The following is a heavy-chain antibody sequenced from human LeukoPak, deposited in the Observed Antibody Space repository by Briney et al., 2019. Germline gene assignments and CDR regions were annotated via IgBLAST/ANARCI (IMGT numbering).Heavy chain of an antibody. Sequence: GGSLRLSCAASGFTFCSYAMGWVRQAPGKGLEWVSGISGSGGSQYYTDSVKGRFTISKDNSKDTLYLQMNSLRDEDTAVYYCARDHPGSGWYVDYWGQGILVTVSS. J-gene: IGHJ4*02. V-gene: IGHV3-23*01. D-gene: IGHD6-19*01. CDR1: GFTFCSYA. CDR3: ARDHPGSGWYVDY. CDR2: ISGSGGSQ.